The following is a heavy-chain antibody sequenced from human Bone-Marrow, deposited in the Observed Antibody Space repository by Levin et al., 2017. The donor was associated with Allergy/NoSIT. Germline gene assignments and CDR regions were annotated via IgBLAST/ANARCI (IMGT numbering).Heavy chain of an antibody. J-gene: IGHJ6*02. CDR1: GGSISGYY. CDR3: ARERTITTTGETYYYGMDG. Sequence: PSETLSLTCTVSGGSISGYYWSWIRQPPGKGLEWIGYIYYSGSTKYNPSLKSRVTISVDTSKNQFSLKLSPVTAADTAVYYCARERTITTTGETYYYGMDGWGQGTTVTVSS. V-gene: IGHV4-59*01. CDR2: IYYSGST. D-gene: IGHD7-27*01.